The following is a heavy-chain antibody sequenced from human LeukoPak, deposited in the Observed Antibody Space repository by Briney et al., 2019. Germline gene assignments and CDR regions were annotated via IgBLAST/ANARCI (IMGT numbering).Heavy chain of an antibody. Sequence: PGGSLRLSCAASGFTVSSNYMSWVRQAPGKGLEWVSVIYSGGSTYYADSVKGRFTISRDNSKNTLYLQMNSLRAEDTAVYYCARASERDAFDIWGQGTMVTVSS. D-gene: IGHD6-6*01. CDR2: IYSGGST. CDR3: ARASERDAFDI. CDR1: GFTVSSNY. J-gene: IGHJ3*02. V-gene: IGHV3-53*01.